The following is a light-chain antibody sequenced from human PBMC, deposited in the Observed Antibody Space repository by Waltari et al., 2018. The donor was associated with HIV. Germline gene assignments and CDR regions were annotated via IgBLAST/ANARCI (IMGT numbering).Light chain of an antibody. J-gene: IGKJ5*01. CDR1: ESVNSN. V-gene: IGKV3D-15*01. CDR2: GAS. Sequence: EIVMIQSPGTLTVSPGDRATLSCRASESVNSNLAWYQRKPGQAPRLLIFGASTRATGVADRFSGSASGTDFTLTISRLQSEDFAVYYCQQYYKWPLTFGQGTRLEI. CDR3: QQYYKWPLT.